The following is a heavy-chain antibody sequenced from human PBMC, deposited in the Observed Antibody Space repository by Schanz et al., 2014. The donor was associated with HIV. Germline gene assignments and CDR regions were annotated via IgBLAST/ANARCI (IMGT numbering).Heavy chain of an antibody. J-gene: IGHJ4*02. V-gene: IGHV3-30*18. D-gene: IGHD6-19*01. CDR2: ISYDGSNK. CDR1: GFTFSTYG. Sequence: QVQLVESGGGVVQPGRSLRLSCAASGFTFSTYGMHWVRQAPGKGLEWVAVISYDGSNKKYADSVKGRFTISRDNSKNTLYLQMNSLGAEDTAVYYCAKVAIHSSGWLPFDYWGQGTLVTVSS. CDR3: AKVAIHSSGWLPFDY.